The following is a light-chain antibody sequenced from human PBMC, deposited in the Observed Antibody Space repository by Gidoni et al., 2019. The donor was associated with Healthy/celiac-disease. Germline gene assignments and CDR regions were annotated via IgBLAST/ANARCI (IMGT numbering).Light chain of an antibody. CDR1: QGISSL. V-gene: IGKV1-12*01. J-gene: IGKJ4*01. Sequence: IQMPQSPSSVSASVGDRVTITCRASQGISSLLAWYQQKPGKAPMLLIYAASSVQSGVPSRFSGSGSGTDFTLTISSLQPEDFATYYCQQANSFPLTFGGGTKVEIK. CDR2: AAS. CDR3: QQANSFPLT.